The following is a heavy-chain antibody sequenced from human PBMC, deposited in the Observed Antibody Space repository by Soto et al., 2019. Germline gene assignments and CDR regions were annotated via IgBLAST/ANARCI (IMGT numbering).Heavy chain of an antibody. D-gene: IGHD3-16*01. V-gene: IGHV1-18*01. CDR1: GYIIVNYG. CDR2: ISPYTGNT. J-gene: IGHJ6*02. Sequence: QVQLVQSGDEVKKPGASVKVSCKASGYIIVNYGIAWVRQAPGQGLEWMRWISPYTGNTHSATKVQGRLTMTTDTSTSTAYMDLGSLTSDDTAVYYCVMVDNYVTPTPQDVWGQGTTVTVSS. CDR3: VMVDNYVTPTPQDV.